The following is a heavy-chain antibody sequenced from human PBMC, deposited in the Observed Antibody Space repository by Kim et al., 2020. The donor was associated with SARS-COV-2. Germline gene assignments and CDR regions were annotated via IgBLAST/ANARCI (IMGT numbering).Heavy chain of an antibody. J-gene: IGHJ6*02. V-gene: IGHV4-39*01. CDR1: GGSISSSSYY. D-gene: IGHD6-19*01. CDR2: IYYSGST. CDR3: ARFLRDFGYSSGRYGMDV. Sequence: SETLSLTCTVSGGSISSSSYYWGWIRQPPGKGLEWIGSIYYSGSTYYNPSLKSRVTISVDTSKNQFSLKLSSVTAADTAVYYCARFLRDFGYSSGRYGMDVWGQGTTVTVSS.